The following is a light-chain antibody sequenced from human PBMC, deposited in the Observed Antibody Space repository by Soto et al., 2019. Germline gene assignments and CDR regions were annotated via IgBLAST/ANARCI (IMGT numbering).Light chain of an antibody. Sequence: QSVLTQPASVSGSPGQSITISCTGTSSDVGAYNYVSWYQHHPGKAPKLMICDVSNRPSGVSNRFSGSKSGNTASLTISGLQAEDEADYYCSSYTSSRNVVFGGGTKLTVL. CDR3: SSYTSSRNVV. CDR1: SSDVGAYNY. V-gene: IGLV2-14*03. CDR2: DVS. J-gene: IGLJ2*01.